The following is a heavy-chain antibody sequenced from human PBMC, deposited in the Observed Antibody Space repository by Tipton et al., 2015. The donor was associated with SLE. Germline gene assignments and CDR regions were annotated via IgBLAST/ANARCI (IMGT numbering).Heavy chain of an antibody. V-gene: IGHV4-59*04. D-gene: IGHD3-16*01. CDR1: GGSVRGYY. CDR2: VHYTGIT. CDR3: ARGGAYDY. Sequence: TLSLTCTVSGGSVRGYYWSWIRQPPGRGLEWIATVHYTGITYYNPSLKSRNTMSVDTSKNQFSLKLTSVTAADTAVYYCARGGAYDYWGQGKLVTVSS. J-gene: IGHJ4*02.